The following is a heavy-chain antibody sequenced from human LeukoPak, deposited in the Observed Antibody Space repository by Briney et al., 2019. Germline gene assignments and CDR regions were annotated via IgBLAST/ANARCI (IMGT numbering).Heavy chain of an antibody. D-gene: IGHD1-26*01. CDR1: GFPFNSFT. Sequence: PGRSLRLSCAASGFPFNSFTMHWVRQAPGKGLEWVALITYDGSASYYSDSVKGRFSVSRDNSKSTLDLQMNSLRADDTAVYYCARDGKSGSEDGFDIWGQGTVVTVPS. V-gene: IGHV3-30*04. CDR3: ARDGKSGSEDGFDI. J-gene: IGHJ3*02. CDR2: ITYDGSAS.